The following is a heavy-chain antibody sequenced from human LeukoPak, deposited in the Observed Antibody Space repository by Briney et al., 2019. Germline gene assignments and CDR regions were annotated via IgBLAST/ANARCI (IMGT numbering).Heavy chain of an antibody. J-gene: IGHJ4*02. Sequence: ASVKVFLQGIWIHLHQLLYALVRQAPGQGLEWMGIINPSGGSTSYAQKFQGRVTMTRDTSTSTVYMELSSLRSEDTAVYYCARNMDIVGATYGFDYWGQGTLVTVSS. CDR1: IHLHQLL. D-gene: IGHD1-26*01. CDR2: INPSGGST. CDR3: ARNMDIVGATYGFDY. V-gene: IGHV1-46*01.